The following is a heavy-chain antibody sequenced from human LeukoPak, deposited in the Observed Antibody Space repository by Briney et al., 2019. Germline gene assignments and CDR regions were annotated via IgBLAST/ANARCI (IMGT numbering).Heavy chain of an antibody. CDR1: GFTFSSYS. J-gene: IGHJ4*02. V-gene: IGHV3-21*01. D-gene: IGHD6-13*01. CDR2: ISSSGSYI. CDR3: ARDDAYSSSWYY. Sequence: TGGSLRLSCAASGFTFSSYSMNWVRQAPGKGLEWVSSISSSGSYIYYADSVKGRFTISRDNAKNSLYLQMNSLRAEDTAVYYCARDDAYSSSWYYWGQGTLVTVSS.